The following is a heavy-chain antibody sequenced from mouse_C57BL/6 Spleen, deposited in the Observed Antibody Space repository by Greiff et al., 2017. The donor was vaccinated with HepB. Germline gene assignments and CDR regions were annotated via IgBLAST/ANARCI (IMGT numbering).Heavy chain of an antibody. CDR1: GYAFSSSW. Sequence: QVQLQQSGPELVKPGASVKISCKASGYAFSSSWMNWVKQRPGKGLEWIGRVYPGDGDTNYNGKFKGKATLTADKSSSTAYMQLSSLTSEDSAVYFCERWGYGNYGGFFDYWGQGTTLTVSS. CDR3: ERWGYGNYGGFFDY. J-gene: IGHJ2*01. D-gene: IGHD2-10*02. V-gene: IGHV1-82*01. CDR2: VYPGDGDT.